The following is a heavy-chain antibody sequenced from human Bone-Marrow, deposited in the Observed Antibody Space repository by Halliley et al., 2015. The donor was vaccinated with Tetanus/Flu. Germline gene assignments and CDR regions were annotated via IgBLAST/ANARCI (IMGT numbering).Heavy chain of an antibody. CDR1: GYTFNSYG. V-gene: IGHV1-18*01. Sequence: QVQLVQSGAEVKKPGASVKVSCKTSGYTFNSYGISWVRQAPGQGLEWMGWISTYNDKTNYAQRLQGRVTMTTDTSTSTAYMELRSLRSDDTAVYYCAREESLRFLEWLSPDYWGQGTLVIVS. CDR3: AREESLRFLEWLSPDY. J-gene: IGHJ4*02. CDR2: ISTYNDKT. D-gene: IGHD3-3*01.